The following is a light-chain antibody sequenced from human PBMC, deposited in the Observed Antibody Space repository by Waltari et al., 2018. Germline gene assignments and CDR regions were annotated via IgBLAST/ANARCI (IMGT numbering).Light chain of an antibody. Sequence: QSALTQPASVSGSPGQSHTIPCTGTSNDVGYNNYVCWYQQHPGKAPKLMIYDVSKRPSGIADRVSGSRSGNTASLTISGLQADDEADYYCSSYTSSSTLLFGGGTKVNVL. CDR1: SNDVGYNNY. CDR3: SSYTSSSTLL. J-gene: IGLJ2*01. CDR2: DVS. V-gene: IGLV2-14*03.